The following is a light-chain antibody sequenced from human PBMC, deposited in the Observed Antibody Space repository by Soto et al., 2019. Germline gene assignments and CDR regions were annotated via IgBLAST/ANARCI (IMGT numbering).Light chain of an antibody. CDR1: QSISDT. CDR2: RAS. V-gene: IGKV3-15*01. Sequence: IVMTQSPATLSVSPGGRATLSCRASQSISDTLAWYQQKPGQAPRLLIYRASTRATGIPARFSGSGSGTEFTLTISSLQSEDFTVYSCLQYHNLWAFGQGTKVDIK. J-gene: IGKJ1*01. CDR3: LQYHNLWA.